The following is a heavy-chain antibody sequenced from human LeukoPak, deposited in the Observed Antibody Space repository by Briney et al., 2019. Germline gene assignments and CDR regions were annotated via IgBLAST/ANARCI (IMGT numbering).Heavy chain of an antibody. CDR1: GFTFSSYW. D-gene: IGHD3-9*01. CDR3: ARGPRFKRYFDWYHAFDI. CDR2: IKQDGSEK. J-gene: IGHJ3*02. Sequence: GGSLRLSCAASGFTFSSYWMSWVRQAPGKGLEWVANIKQDGSEKYYVDSVKGRFTISRDNAKNSLYLQMNSLRAEDTAVYYCARGPRFKRYFDWYHAFDIWGQGTMVTVSS. V-gene: IGHV3-7*01.